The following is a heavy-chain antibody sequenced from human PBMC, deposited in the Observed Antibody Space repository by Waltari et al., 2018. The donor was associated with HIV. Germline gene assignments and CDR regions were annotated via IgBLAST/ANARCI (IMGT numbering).Heavy chain of an antibody. J-gene: IGHJ4*02. CDR2: LGSDGNTR. CDR1: GLSITDYD. Sequence: QVQLAESGGGLMQPGESLRLSCAADGLSITDYDMSWFRQPPGAGLQGVEILGSDGNTRFYAPFVRGGFSISRDNPKNTVFLQMRGLRTDAAVVYYCARQVNIGTYFVCHRWGRGTPASV. V-gene: IGHV3-33*08. D-gene: IGHD3-10*01. CDR3: ARQVNIGTYFVCHR.